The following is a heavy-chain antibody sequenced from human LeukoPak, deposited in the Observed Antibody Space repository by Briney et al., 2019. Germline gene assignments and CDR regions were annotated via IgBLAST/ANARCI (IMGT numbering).Heavy chain of an antibody. CDR3: ARDGGNGPFAI. Sequence: GGSLRLSCAASGFTFSSYGMHWVRQAPGKGLEWVAVISYDGSNKYYADSVKGRFTISRDNSKNTLYLQMNSLRAEDTAVYYCARDGGNGPFAIWGQGTMVTVSS. CDR2: ISYDGSNK. J-gene: IGHJ3*02. V-gene: IGHV3-33*05. CDR1: GFTFSSYG. D-gene: IGHD4-23*01.